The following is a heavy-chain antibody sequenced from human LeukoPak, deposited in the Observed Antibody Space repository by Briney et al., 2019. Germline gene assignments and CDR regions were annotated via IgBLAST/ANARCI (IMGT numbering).Heavy chain of an antibody. CDR2: INHSGST. V-gene: IGHV4-34*01. CDR3: ARGRDYYDSSGYYPRYYFDY. CDR1: GGSFSGYY. J-gene: IGHJ4*02. D-gene: IGHD3-22*01. Sequence: SETLSFTGAVYGGSFSGYYWSWIRQPPGKGLEWIGEINHSGSTNYNPSLKSRVTISVDTSKNQFSLKLSSVTAADTAVYYCARGRDYYDSSGYYPRYYFDYWGQGTLVTVSS.